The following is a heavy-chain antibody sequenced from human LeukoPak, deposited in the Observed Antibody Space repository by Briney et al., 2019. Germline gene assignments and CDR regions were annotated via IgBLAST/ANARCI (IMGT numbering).Heavy chain of an antibody. V-gene: IGHV3-23*01. Sequence: PGGSLRLSCAASGFTFSSYAMSWVRQAPGKGLEWVSGISGSGASTYYADSVKGRFTLSRDNSKNTLYLQMNSLRAEDTAVYYCAKAAFNYYYYYMDVWGTGTTVTVSS. CDR3: AKAAFNYYYYYMDV. CDR2: ISGSGAST. J-gene: IGHJ6*03. CDR1: GFTFSSYA.